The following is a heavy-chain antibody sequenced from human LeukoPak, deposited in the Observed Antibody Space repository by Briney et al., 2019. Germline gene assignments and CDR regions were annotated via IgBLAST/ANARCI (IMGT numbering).Heavy chain of an antibody. CDR3: ARDSITMVRGVIMHYGMDV. J-gene: IGHJ6*02. CDR1: GFTFSSYS. D-gene: IGHD3-10*01. CDR2: ISSSSSYI. V-gene: IGHV3-21*01. Sequence: GGSLRLSCAASGFTFSSYSMNWVRQAPGKGLEWVSSISSSSSYIYYADSVKGRFTISRDNAKNSLYLQMNSLRAEDTAVYYCARDSITMVRGVIMHYGMDVWGQGTTVTVSS.